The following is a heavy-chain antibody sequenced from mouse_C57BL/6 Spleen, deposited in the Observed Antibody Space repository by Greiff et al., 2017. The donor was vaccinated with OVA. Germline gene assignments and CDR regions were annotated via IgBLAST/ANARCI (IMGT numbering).Heavy chain of an antibody. V-gene: IGHV1-39*01. CDR1: GYSFTDYN. Sequence: VHVKQSGPELVKPGASVKISCKASGYSFTDYNMNWVKQSHGKSLEWIGVINPNYGATSYNQKFKGKATLTVDQSSSTAYMQLNSLTSEDSAVYYCARWGEDAMDYWGQGTSVTVSS. CDR3: ARWGEDAMDY. CDR2: INPNYGAT. J-gene: IGHJ4*01.